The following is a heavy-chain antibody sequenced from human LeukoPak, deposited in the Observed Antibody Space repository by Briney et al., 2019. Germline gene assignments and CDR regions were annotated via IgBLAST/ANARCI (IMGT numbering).Heavy chain of an antibody. CDR3: AKDPHGP. CDR1: GFTFDDYYA. V-gene: IGHV3-43*02. J-gene: IGHJ5*02. Sequence: GGSLRLSCAVSGFTFDDYYAIHWVRQAPVKGLEWVSLISGDGRRTNYTDSVKGRFTISRDDTKSSLFLQMNSLTTDDTAFYDCAKDPHGPWGQGTLVTVSS. CDR2: ISGDGRRT.